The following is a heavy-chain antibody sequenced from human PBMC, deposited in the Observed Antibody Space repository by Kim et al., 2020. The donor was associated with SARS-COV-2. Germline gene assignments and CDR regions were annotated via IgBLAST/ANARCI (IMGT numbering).Heavy chain of an antibody. CDR3: ARHLTTVTTDFDY. J-gene: IGHJ4*02. D-gene: IGHD4-17*01. V-gene: IGHV3-53*01. Sequence: GGSLRLSCAASGFTVSSNYMSWVRQAPGKGLEWVSVIYSGGSTYYADSVKGRFTISRDNSKNTLYLQMNSLRAEDTAVYYCARHLTTVTTDFDYWGQGTLVTVSS. CDR1: GFTVSSNY. CDR2: IYSGGST.